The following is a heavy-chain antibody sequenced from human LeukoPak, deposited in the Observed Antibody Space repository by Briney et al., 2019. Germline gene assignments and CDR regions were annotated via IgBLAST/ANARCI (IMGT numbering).Heavy chain of an antibody. CDR3: AKDLRRVTTFYYYGMDV. V-gene: IGHV3-23*01. J-gene: IGHJ6*02. CDR1: GFTFSSYA. D-gene: IGHD4-17*01. CDR2: ISGSGGNT. Sequence: GGSLRLSCAASGFTFSSYAMSWVRQAPGKGLEWVSAISGSGGNTYYADSVKGRFTISRDNSKNTLYLRMSSLRAADTAVYYCAKDLRRVTTFYYYGMDVWGQGTTVTVSS.